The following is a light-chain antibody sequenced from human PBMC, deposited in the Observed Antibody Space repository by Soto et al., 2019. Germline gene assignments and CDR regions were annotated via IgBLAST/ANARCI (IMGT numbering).Light chain of an antibody. CDR3: QSYDSSLSGWV. J-gene: IGLJ3*02. CDR2: GNS. Sequence: QYVLTQPPSVSGAPGQRATISCTGSSSNIGAGYDVHWYQQLPRPAPKLLIYGNSNRPSGVPDRFSGSKSGTSASLAITGLQAEDEADYYYQSYDSSLSGWVFGGGTKLTVL. V-gene: IGLV1-40*01. CDR1: SSNIGAGYD.